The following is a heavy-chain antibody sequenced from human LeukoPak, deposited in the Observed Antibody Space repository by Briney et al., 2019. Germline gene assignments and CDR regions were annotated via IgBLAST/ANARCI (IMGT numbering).Heavy chain of an antibody. CDR2: IYYSVST. D-gene: IGHD1-26*01. J-gene: IGHJ5*02. V-gene: IGHV4-30-4*01. Sequence: SQTLSLTCAVSGGSISSGEYYWSWIRQPPGKGLEWIGYIYYSVSTYYNPSLKSRLTISVDTSNSRFSLRLTSVTAADTAVYYCARDKVGATNWLDPWGQGTLVTVSS. CDR3: ARDKVGATNWLDP. CDR1: GGSISSGEYY.